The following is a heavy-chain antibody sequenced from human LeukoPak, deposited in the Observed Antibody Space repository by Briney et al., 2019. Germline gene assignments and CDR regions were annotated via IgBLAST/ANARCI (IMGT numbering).Heavy chain of an antibody. Sequence: GSLRLSCAASGFTFSSYAMSWVRQAPGKGLEWVSAISGSGGSTYYADSVKGRFIISRDNSKNTLYLQMNSLRAEDTAVYYCAKGVVPAAIRIWFDPWGQGTLVTVSS. CDR3: AKGVVPAAIRIWFDP. J-gene: IGHJ5*02. CDR2: ISGSGGST. CDR1: GFTFSSYA. V-gene: IGHV3-23*01. D-gene: IGHD2-2*02.